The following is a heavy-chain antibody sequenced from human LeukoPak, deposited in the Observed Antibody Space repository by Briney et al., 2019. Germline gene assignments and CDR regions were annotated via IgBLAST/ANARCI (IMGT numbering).Heavy chain of an antibody. D-gene: IGHD6-6*01. CDR2: IYFTGST. V-gene: IGHV4-39*01. CDR1: GASLSGSSFY. J-gene: IGHJ4*02. CDR3: ARSLRGAAHHFDY. Sequence: SETLSLTCSVSGASLSGSSFYWGWIRQPPGKGLEWIGSIYFTGSTYYNPSLKSRVTISVDTSKNQFSLKLSSVTAADTAVYYCARSLRGAAHHFDYWGQGTLVTVSS.